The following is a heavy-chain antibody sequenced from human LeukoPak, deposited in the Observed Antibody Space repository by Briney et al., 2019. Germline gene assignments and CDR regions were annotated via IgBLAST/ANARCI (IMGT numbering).Heavy chain of an antibody. V-gene: IGHV3-30*02. CDR1: GFTFSSYG. CDR3: AKDLTTVTTQGDY. Sequence: PGGSLRLSCATSGFTFSSYGMHWVRQAPGKGLEWVAFIRYDGSNKYCADSVKGRFTISRDSSNNTLYLQMNSLRAEDTAVYYCAKDLTTVTTQGDYWGQGTLVTVSS. D-gene: IGHD4-17*01. J-gene: IGHJ4*02. CDR2: IRYDGSNK.